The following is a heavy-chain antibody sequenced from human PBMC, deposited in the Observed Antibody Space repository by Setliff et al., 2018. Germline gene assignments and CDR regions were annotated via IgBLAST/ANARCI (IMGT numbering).Heavy chain of an antibody. D-gene: IGHD5-18*01. J-gene: IGHJ6*02. CDR2: VYTNGNT. Sequence: SETLSLTCTVSGGSISSGSYYWSWIRHPAGKGLEWIGRVYTNGNTNFNPSLKTRVTMSVDPSKNQFALNLRSVTAADTAVYYCVRDRTAYSYGLDVWAQGTTVTVSS. CDR3: VRDRTAYSYGLDV. CDR1: GGSISSGSYY. V-gene: IGHV4-61*02.